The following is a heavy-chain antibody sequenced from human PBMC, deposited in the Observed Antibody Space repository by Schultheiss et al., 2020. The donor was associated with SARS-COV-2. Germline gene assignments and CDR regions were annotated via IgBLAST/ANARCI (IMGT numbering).Heavy chain of an antibody. Sequence: GGSLRLSCAASGFTFSSYWMSWVRQAPGKGLEWVANIKQDGSEKYYVDSVKGRFTISRDNAKNSLYLQMNSLRAGDTAVYYCAKDPYYDSSGYYSLYYFDYWGQGTLVTVSS. CDR3: AKDPYYDSSGYYSLYYFDY. D-gene: IGHD3-22*01. CDR1: GFTFSSYW. CDR2: IKQDGSEK. V-gene: IGHV3-7*01. J-gene: IGHJ4*02.